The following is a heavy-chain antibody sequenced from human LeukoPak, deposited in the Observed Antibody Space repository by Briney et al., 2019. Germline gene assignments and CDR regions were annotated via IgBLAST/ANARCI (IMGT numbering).Heavy chain of an antibody. J-gene: IGHJ4*02. Sequence: PGGSLRLSCAASGFTFSSFSMNWVRQAPGKGLEWVSSISSSSSYIYYADSVKGRFTISRDNAKNSLYLQMNSLRAEDTAVYYCARTVLLWFGESPVVQHFDYWGQGTLVTVSS. D-gene: IGHD3-10*01. CDR2: ISSSSSYI. CDR3: ARTVLLWFGESPVVQHFDY. V-gene: IGHV3-21*01. CDR1: GFTFSSFS.